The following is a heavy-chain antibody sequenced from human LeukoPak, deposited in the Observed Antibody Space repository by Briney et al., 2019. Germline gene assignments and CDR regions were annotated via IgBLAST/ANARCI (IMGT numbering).Heavy chain of an antibody. D-gene: IGHD3-3*01. V-gene: IGHV1-24*01. CDR1: GYTLNELY. J-gene: IGHJ5*02. CDR2: FDYDDGEK. CDR3: ATRLRFLEWLRPTEWFDP. Sequence: GASVKLSCKVSGYTLNELYMHWVRQAPGKGLEWMGGFDYDDGEKIYAQKFQGRVTMTEDTSTDTAYMELSSLRSEDTAVYYCATRLRFLEWLRPTEWFDPWGQGTLVTVSS.